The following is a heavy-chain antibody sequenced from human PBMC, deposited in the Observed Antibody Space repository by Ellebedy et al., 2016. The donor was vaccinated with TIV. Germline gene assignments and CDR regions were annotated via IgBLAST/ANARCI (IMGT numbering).Heavy chain of an antibody. CDR2: INHSGST. D-gene: IGHD6-19*01. Sequence: SETLSLXXAVYGGSFSGYYWSWIRQPPGKGLEWIGEINHSGSTNYNPSLKSRVTISVDTSKNQFSLKLSSVTAADTAVYYCARGGVAVASRCHHDYWGQGTLVTVSS. CDR1: GGSFSGYY. CDR3: ARGGVAVASRCHHDY. J-gene: IGHJ4*02. V-gene: IGHV4-34*01.